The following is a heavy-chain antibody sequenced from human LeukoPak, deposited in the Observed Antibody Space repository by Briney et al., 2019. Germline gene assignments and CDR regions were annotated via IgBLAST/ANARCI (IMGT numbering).Heavy chain of an antibody. D-gene: IGHD5-18*01. CDR2: VSTSNGDT. CDR1: GYNFNRYT. CDR3: ARVSDTSMVTPGFDS. J-gene: IGHJ4*02. Sequence: ASVKVSCKTSGYNFNRYTITWVRQAPGQGLEWMGWVSTSNGDTSYADKFQGRVTMTTETVTKTAYMELRRLRSGDTAMYFCARVSDTSMVTPGFDSWGQGTLVNVSS. V-gene: IGHV1-18*01.